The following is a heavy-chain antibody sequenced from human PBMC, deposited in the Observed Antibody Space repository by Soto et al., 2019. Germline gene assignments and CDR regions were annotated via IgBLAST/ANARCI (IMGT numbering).Heavy chain of an antibody. D-gene: IGHD1-1*01. CDR1: GGTFSSYA. V-gene: IGHV1-69*13. CDR3: ARSQAPQLERRSLLDY. CDR2: IIPIFGTA. J-gene: IGHJ4*02. Sequence: SVKVSCKASGGTFSSYAISWVRQAPGQGLEWMGGIIPIFGTANYAQKFQGRVTITADESTSTAYMELSSLRSEDTAVYYCARSQAPQLERRSLLDYWGQGTLVTVSS.